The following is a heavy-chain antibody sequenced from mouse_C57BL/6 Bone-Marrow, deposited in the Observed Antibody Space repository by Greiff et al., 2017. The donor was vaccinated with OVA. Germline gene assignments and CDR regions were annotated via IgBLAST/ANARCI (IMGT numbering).Heavy chain of an antibody. J-gene: IGHJ4*01. V-gene: IGHV1-4*01. CDR1: GYTFTSYT. D-gene: IGHD3-3*01. CDR2: INPSSGYT. Sequence: VQLQQSGAELARPGASVKMSCKASGYTFTSYTMHWVKQRPGQGLEWIGYINPSSGYTKYNQKFKDKATLTADKSSSTAYMQLSSLTSEDSAVYYCARWSGTYAMDYWGQGTSVTVSS. CDR3: ARWSGTYAMDY.